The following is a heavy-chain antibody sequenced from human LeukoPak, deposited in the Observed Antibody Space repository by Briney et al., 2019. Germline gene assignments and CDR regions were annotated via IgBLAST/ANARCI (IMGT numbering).Heavy chain of an antibody. CDR2: IASAGDT. CDR1: GFTFSNYE. D-gene: IGHD4-17*01. V-gene: IGHV3-13*01. J-gene: IGHJ4*02. Sequence: GGSLRLSCAASGFTFSNYEMHWVRQVTGSGLEWVSTIASAGDTYYPDSVKGRFTISRENARNFLYLQMNSLRAGDTAVYYCVRGASTYGGNSHFDYWGQGTLVTVSS. CDR3: VRGASTYGGNSHFDY.